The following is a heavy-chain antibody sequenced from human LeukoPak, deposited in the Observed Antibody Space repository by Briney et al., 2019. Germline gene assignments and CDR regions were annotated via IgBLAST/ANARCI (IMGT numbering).Heavy chain of an antibody. CDR3: SSTDYYGSGSS. J-gene: IGHJ5*02. V-gene: IGHV3-66*01. D-gene: IGHD3-10*01. CDR1: GFTVSSNY. Sequence: GGSLRLSCAASGFTVSSNYMSWVRQAPGKGLEWVSVIYSGGNTYYADSVKGRFTISRDSSKNTLYLQMSSLTADDTAVYYCSSTDYYGSGSSWGQGTLVTVSS. CDR2: IYSGGNT.